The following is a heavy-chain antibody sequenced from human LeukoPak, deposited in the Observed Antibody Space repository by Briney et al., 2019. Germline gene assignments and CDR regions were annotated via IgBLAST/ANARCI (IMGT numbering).Heavy chain of an antibody. Sequence: SETLSLTCNVSGVSISTFYWTWIRQPPGRELEWIGYIYYSGSTNYNPSLKSRVTISVDTSKNQFSLNLRSVTAADTAVYYCARSYYDFWSGSRPYYFDYWGQGTLVTVSS. J-gene: IGHJ4*02. V-gene: IGHV4-59*01. D-gene: IGHD3-3*01. CDR3: ARSYYDFWSGSRPYYFDY. CDR1: GVSISTFY. CDR2: IYYSGST.